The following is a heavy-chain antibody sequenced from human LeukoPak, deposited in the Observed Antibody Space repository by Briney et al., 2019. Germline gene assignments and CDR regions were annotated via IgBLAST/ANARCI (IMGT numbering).Heavy chain of an antibody. CDR2: ISYDGSNK. D-gene: IGHD3-10*01. Sequence: PGGSLRLSCAASGFTFSSYGMHWVRQAPGKGLEWVAVISYDGSNKCYADSVKGRSTISRDNSKNTLYLQMNSLRAEDTAVYYCAKGGYLGSGSYYHFDYWGQGTLVTVSS. CDR3: AKGGYLGSGSYYHFDY. J-gene: IGHJ4*02. V-gene: IGHV3-30*18. CDR1: GFTFSSYG.